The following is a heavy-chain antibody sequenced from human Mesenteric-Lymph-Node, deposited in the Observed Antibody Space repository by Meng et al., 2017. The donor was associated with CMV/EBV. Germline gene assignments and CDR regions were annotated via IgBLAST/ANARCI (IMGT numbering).Heavy chain of an antibody. Sequence: GESLKISCAASGFTFSSYWMSWVRQAPGKGLEWVANIKQDGSEKYYVDSVKGRFTISRDNAKNSLYLQMNSLRAEDTAVYYCARNRITMVRGVTDDAFDIWGQGTMVTVSS. CDR2: IKQDGSEK. CDR1: GFTFSSYW. CDR3: ARNRITMVRGVTDDAFDI. D-gene: IGHD3-10*01. V-gene: IGHV3-7*01. J-gene: IGHJ3*02.